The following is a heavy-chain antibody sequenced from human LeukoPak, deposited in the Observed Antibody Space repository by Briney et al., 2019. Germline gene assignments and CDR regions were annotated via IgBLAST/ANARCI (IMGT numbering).Heavy chain of an antibody. Sequence: SETLSLTCAVYGGSFSGYYWSWIRQPPGKGPEWIGEINHSGSTNYNPSLKSRVTISVDTSKNQFSLKLSSVTAADTAVYYCARGRVRYSSSWYSAPWFDPWGQGTLVTVSS. D-gene: IGHD6-13*01. V-gene: IGHV4-34*01. J-gene: IGHJ5*02. CDR3: ARGRVRYSSSWYSAPWFDP. CDR1: GGSFSGYY. CDR2: INHSGST.